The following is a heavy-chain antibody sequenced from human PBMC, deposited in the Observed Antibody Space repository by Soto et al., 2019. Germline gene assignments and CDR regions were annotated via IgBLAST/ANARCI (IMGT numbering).Heavy chain of an antibody. V-gene: IGHV4-39*01. Sequence: SETLSLTCTVSGDSITSGESYWSWIRQPPGKGLELIGSIFYSGTTYNNPSLNSRVTLSVDTSKNQFSLKLNSVTAADTAVYYCARYYGDYKKYFDYWGQGTLVTVS. J-gene: IGHJ4*02. CDR1: GDSITSGESY. D-gene: IGHD4-17*01. CDR2: IFYSGTT. CDR3: ARYYGDYKKYFDY.